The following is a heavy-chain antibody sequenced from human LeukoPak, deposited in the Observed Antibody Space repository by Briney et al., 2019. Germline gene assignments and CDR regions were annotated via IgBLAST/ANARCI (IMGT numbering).Heavy chain of an antibody. CDR3: AKEGGIVGATRHYFDY. Sequence: GGSLRLSCAASRFTFSSYAISWVRQAPGKGLEWVSAISGSGGSTYYADSVKGRFTISRDNSKNTLYLQMNSLRAEDTAVYYCAKEGGIVGATRHYFDYWGQGTLVTVSS. J-gene: IGHJ4*02. CDR1: RFTFSSYA. CDR2: ISGSGGST. V-gene: IGHV3-23*01. D-gene: IGHD1-26*01.